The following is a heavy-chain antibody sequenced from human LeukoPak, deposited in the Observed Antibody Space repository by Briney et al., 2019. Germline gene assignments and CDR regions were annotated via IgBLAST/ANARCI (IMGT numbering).Heavy chain of an antibody. D-gene: IGHD1-26*01. CDR2: ITYSGST. V-gene: IGHV4-39*01. CDR3: ARQGVGATDC. Sequence: KPSETLSLTCTVSGGSISSSTYYWAWIRQSPGKGLEWIGSITYSGSTYYNPSLESRVTISVDTSKNQFSLRLISATAVDTAVYYCARQGVGATDCWGQGTLVTVSS. J-gene: IGHJ4*02. CDR1: GGSISSSTYY.